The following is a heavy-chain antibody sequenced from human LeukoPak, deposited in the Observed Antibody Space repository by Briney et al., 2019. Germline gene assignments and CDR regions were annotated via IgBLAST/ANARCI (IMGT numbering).Heavy chain of an antibody. CDR2: IYTSGST. D-gene: IGHD3-22*01. CDR1: GGSISSGSYY. CDR3: ARGRYYDSSGYYY. Sequence: SETLSLTCTASGGSISSGSYYWSWIRQPAGKGLEWIGRIYTSGSTNYNPSLKSRVTISVDTSKNQFSLKLSSVTAADTAVYYCARGRYYDSSGYYYWGQGTLVTVSS. V-gene: IGHV4-61*02. J-gene: IGHJ4*02.